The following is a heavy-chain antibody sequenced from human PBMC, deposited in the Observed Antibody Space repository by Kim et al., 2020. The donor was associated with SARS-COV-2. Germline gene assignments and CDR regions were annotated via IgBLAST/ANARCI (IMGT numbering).Heavy chain of an antibody. V-gene: IGHV3-23*01. D-gene: IGHD3-3*01. J-gene: IGHJ4*02. CDR3: AKSPPITIFDSYFDY. Sequence: ESGKGRFTISIDNSENTLYLQMNSLGAEDTAVYYCAKSPPITIFDSYFDYWGQGTLVTVSS.